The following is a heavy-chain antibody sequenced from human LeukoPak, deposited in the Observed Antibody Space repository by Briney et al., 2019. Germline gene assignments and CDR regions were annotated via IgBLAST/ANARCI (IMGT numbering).Heavy chain of an antibody. CDR2: MNPNSGNT. J-gene: IGHJ3*02. D-gene: IGHD2-2*01. Sequence: ASVKVSCKASGYTFTSYDINWVRQATGQGLEWMGWMNPNSGNTGYVQKFQGRVTMTRNTSISTAYLELSSLRAEDTAVYYCAKGLVVPAAIGALRRYGAFDIWGQGTMVTVSS. CDR3: AKGLVVPAAIGALRRYGAFDI. CDR1: GYTFTSYD. V-gene: IGHV1-8*01.